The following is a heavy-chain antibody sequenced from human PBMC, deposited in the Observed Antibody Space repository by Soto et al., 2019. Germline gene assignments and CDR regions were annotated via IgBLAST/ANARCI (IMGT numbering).Heavy chain of an antibody. J-gene: IGHJ6*02. V-gene: IGHV1-69*13. CDR3: ARDCVAARPDGACYYGMDV. CDR2: IVPIFGTA. D-gene: IGHD6-6*01. Sequence: GASVKVSCKASGGTFSSYAISWVRQAPGQGLEWMGGIVPIFGTANYAQKFQGRVTITADESTSTAYMELSSLRSEDTAVYYCARDCVAARPDGACYYGMDVWGQGTTVTVSS. CDR1: GGTFSSYA.